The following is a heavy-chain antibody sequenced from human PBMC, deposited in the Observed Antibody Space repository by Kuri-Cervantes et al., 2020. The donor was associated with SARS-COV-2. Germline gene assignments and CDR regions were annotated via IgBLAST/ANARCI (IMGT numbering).Heavy chain of an antibody. V-gene: IGHV4-59*01. Sequence: SETLSLTCNVSGGSIRSYFWSWIRQAPGKGLEWVGCMYFNGRTNYNPSLKGRVSMSVDTSKSQFSLNLASMSAADTAVYYCAKGARGDMDAFDNWGLGTMVTVSS. CDR3: AKGARGDMDAFDN. D-gene: IGHD2-15*01. J-gene: IGHJ3*02. CDR1: GGSIRSYF. CDR2: MYFNGRT.